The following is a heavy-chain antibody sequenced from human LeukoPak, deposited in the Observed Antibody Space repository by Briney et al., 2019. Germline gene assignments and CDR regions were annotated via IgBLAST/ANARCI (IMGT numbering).Heavy chain of an antibody. V-gene: IGHV3-66*01. CDR1: GFIVSHKY. CDR2: IYTGGNT. J-gene: IGHJ4*02. D-gene: IGHD3-22*01. CDR3: ARGQIDLLRKYFDS. Sequence: GGSLRLSCAASGFIVSHKYMAWVRQVPGKGLEWLSIIYTGGNTVSAESVKGRFIISRDNSRNTVHLQMNSLRDDDTAVYYCARGQIDLLRKYFDSWGPGTLVAVSS.